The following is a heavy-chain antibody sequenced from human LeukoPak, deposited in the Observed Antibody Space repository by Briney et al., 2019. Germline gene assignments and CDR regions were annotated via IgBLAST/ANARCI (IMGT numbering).Heavy chain of an antibody. CDR2: INPNSGGT. CDR1: GYTFTGYY. D-gene: IGHD2-15*01. Sequence: GGSVKVSCKASGYTFTGYYMHWVRQAPGQGLEWMGWINPNSGGTNYAQKFQGRVTMTRDTSISTAYMELSRLRSDDTAVYYCARRGGDIVGLVNWFDPWGQGTLVTVSS. V-gene: IGHV1-2*02. J-gene: IGHJ5*02. CDR3: ARRGGDIVGLVNWFDP.